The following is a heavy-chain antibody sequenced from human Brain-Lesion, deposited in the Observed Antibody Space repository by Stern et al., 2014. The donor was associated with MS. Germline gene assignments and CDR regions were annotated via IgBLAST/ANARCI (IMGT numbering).Heavy chain of an antibody. J-gene: IGHJ5*02. CDR2: IYYSGHT. V-gene: IGHV4-39*01. CDR3: AGEEDIRYCSGGSCTGNWFDP. Sequence: QLVESGPGLVKPSETLSLTCTVAGGSVSSTSYAWAWIRQPPGKGLEWIGTIYYSGHTYYSPSLKSGITLSLDQSKNQFFLQLRSVTAADTAVYYCAGEEDIRYCSGGSCTGNWFDPWGQGTLVTVSS. D-gene: IGHD2-15*01. CDR1: GGSVSSTSYA.